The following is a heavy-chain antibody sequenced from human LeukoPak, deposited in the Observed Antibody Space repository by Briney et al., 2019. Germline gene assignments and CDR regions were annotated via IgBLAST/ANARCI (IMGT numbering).Heavy chain of an antibody. D-gene: IGHD6-25*01. J-gene: IGHJ4*02. CDR2: IYYSGST. Sequence: SETLSLTCTVSGGSISSSSYYWGWIRQPPGKGLEWIGSIYYSGSTYYNPSLKSRVTISVDTSKNQFSLKLSSVTAADTAVYYCARYSSVVYWGQGTLVTVSS. V-gene: IGHV4-39*01. CDR3: ARYSSVVY. CDR1: GGSISSSSYY.